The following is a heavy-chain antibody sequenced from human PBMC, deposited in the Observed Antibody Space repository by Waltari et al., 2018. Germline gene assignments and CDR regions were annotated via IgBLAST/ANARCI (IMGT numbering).Heavy chain of an antibody. D-gene: IGHD3-10*01. CDR2: IYYSGST. Sequence: QLQLQESGPGLVKPSETLSLTCTVSGGSISSSSYYWGWIRQPPGKGLEWIGSIYYSGSTYYSPSRKSRVTISVDTSKNQCSLKLSSVTAADTAVYYCARDRGLLWFGELWGQGTLVTVSS. CDR3: ARDRGLLWFGEL. CDR1: GGSISSSSYY. J-gene: IGHJ4*02. V-gene: IGHV4-39*07.